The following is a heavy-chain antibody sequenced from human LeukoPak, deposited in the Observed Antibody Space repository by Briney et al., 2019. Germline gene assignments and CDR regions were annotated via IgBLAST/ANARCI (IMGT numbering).Heavy chain of an antibody. CDR3: ARVRGYSYGCDY. V-gene: IGHV1-2*02. Sequence: ASVKVSCKASGYTFTGYYMHWVRQAPGQGLEWMGWINPNSGGTNYAQKFQGRVTMTRETSISTAYMELSRLRSDDTAVYYCARVRGYSYGCDYWGQGTLVTVSS. D-gene: IGHD5-18*01. CDR2: INPNSGGT. CDR1: GYTFTGYY. J-gene: IGHJ4*02.